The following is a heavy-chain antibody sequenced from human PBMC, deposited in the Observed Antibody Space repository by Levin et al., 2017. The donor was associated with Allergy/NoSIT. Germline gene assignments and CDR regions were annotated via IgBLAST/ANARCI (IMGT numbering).Heavy chain of an antibody. CDR1: GFTFDDYA. CDR3: AKDIGQWEVQYYFDC. Sequence: PGGSLRLSCAASGFTFDDYAMHWVRQAPGKGLEWVSLITWDGGSTYYADSVKGRFTISRDNSKNSLYLQMNSLRTEDTALYYCAKDIGQWEVQYYFDCWGQGTLVTVSS. CDR2: ITWDGGST. J-gene: IGHJ4*02. V-gene: IGHV3-43*01. D-gene: IGHD1-26*01.